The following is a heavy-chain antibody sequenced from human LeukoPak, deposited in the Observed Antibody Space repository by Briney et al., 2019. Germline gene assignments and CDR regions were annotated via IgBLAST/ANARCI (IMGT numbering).Heavy chain of an antibody. CDR1: GFIFSNAW. V-gene: IGHV3-15*01. Sequence: GGSLGLSCAASGFIFSNAWLSWVRQPPGRGREGVGGIKRKTDGGTTDYAAPVKGRFTISRDDSKNTLYLQMNSLKTEDTAVYYCTTDTDYDFWSGLPPIDYWGQGTLVTVSS. J-gene: IGHJ4*02. D-gene: IGHD3-3*01. CDR3: TTDTDYDFWSGLPPIDY. CDR2: IKRKTDGGTT.